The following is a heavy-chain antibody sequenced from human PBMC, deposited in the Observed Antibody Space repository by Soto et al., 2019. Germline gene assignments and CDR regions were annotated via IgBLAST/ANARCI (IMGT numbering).Heavy chain of an antibody. CDR1: GFTFSDYW. V-gene: IGHV3-7*03. CDR3: ARGRGAYYENSDFFDY. Sequence: EVQLAESGGGLVQPGGSLRLSCAASGFTFSDYWMTWVRQAPGQGLEWVANIKPDGRDKYYVASVAGRFIMYRDNVKKSLDLQMYSLRTEDTAVYYCARGRGAYYENSDFFDYWGQGALVTVSS. J-gene: IGHJ4*02. CDR2: IKPDGRDK. D-gene: IGHD3-22*01.